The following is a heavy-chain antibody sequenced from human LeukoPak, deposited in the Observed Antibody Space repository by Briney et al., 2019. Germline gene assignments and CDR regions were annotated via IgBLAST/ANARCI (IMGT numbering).Heavy chain of an antibody. V-gene: IGHV3-20*04. D-gene: IGHD1-26*01. Sequence: PGGSLRLSCIASGLTFDDYGMSWVRQAPGKGLEWVSGINWNGGTTTYADSVKGRFTISRDNAKNSLYLQMNSLRVEDTAFYYCVRNSGANVYTYSFQYWGRGTLVTVSS. J-gene: IGHJ4*02. CDR3: VRNSGANVYTYSFQY. CDR2: INWNGGTT. CDR1: GLTFDDYG.